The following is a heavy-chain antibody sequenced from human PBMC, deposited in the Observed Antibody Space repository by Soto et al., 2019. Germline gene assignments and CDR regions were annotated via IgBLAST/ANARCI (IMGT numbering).Heavy chain of an antibody. Sequence: PSETLSLTCAVYGGSFSGYYLSWIRQPPGKGLEWIGEINHSGSTNYNPSLKSRVTISVDTSKNQFSLKLSSVTAADTAVYYCARVSSSWYAQYFRHWGQGTLVTVSS. J-gene: IGHJ1*01. CDR1: GGSFSGYY. CDR2: INHSGST. V-gene: IGHV4-34*01. D-gene: IGHD6-13*01. CDR3: ARVSSSWYAQYFRH.